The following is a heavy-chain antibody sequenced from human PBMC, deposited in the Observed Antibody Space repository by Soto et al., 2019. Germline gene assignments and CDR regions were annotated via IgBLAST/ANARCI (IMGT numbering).Heavy chain of an antibody. CDR1: GGSISSSNW. CDR2: IYHSGST. J-gene: IGHJ4*02. V-gene: IGHV4-4*02. D-gene: IGHD6-6*01. Sequence: PSETLSLTCAVSGGSISSSNWWSWVRQPPGKGLEWIGEIYHSGSTNYNPSLKSRVTISVDKSKNQFSLKLSSVTAADTAVYYCASGSSSRGTQFDYWGQGTLVTVSS. CDR3: ASGSSSRGTQFDY.